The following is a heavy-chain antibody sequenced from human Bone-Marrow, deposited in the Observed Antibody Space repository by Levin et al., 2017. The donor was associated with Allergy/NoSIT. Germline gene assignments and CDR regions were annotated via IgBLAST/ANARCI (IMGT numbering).Heavy chain of an antibody. V-gene: IGHV3-30*04. CDR3: ARPAPLGTVIHPLDY. Sequence: AGGSLRLSCAASGFTFSSSVMYWVRQAPGQGLDWVALISYDGSNKYYADSVKGRFTISRDISKNTLYLQMSSLRPEDTAVYYCARPAPLGTVIHPLDYWGQGTLVTVSS. J-gene: IGHJ4*02. D-gene: IGHD4-17*01. CDR2: ISYDGSNK. CDR1: GFTFSSSV.